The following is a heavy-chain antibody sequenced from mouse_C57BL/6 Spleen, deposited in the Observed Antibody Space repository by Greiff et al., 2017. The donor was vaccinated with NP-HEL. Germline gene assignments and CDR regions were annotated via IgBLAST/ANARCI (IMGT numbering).Heavy chain of an antibody. J-gene: IGHJ4*01. V-gene: IGHV3-8*01. CDR3: ARYLVATDYAMDY. Sequence: DVMLVESGPGLAKPSQTLSLTCSVTGYSITSDYWNWIRKFPGNKLAYMGYISYSGSTYYNPSLKSRISITRDTSKNQYYLQLNSVTTEDTATYYCARYLVATDYAMDYWGQGTSVTVSS. D-gene: IGHD1-1*01. CDR2: ISYSGST. CDR1: GYSITSDY.